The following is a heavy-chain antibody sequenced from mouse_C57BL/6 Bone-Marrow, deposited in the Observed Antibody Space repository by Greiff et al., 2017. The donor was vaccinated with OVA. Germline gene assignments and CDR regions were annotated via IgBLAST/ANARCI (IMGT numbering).Heavy chain of an antibody. CDR2: ISDGGSYT. CDR3: ARESDYLAWFAY. V-gene: IGHV5-4*01. D-gene: IGHD2-4*01. J-gene: IGHJ3*01. Sequence: EVHLVESGGGLVKPGGSLKLSCAASGFTFSSYAMSRVRQTPEKRLEWVATISDGGSYTYYPDNVKGRFTISRDNAKNNLYLQMSHLKSEDTAMYYCARESDYLAWFAYWGQGTLVTVSA. CDR1: GFTFSSYA.